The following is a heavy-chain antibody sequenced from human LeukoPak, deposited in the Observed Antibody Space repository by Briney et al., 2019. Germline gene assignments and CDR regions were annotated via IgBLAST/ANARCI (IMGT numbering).Heavy chain of an antibody. CDR3: TRDLNDLLQNYRSTWYPADY. Sequence: GGSLRLSCAASGFTFSTYWMNWVRQAPGKGLVWVSRVNNDGSSTSYADSVKGRFTISRDNTKNTLYLQMNSLRAEDTAVYYCTRDLNDLLQNYRSTWYPADYWGQGTLVTVSS. CDR2: VNNDGSST. D-gene: IGHD6-13*01. V-gene: IGHV3-74*01. CDR1: GFTFSTYW. J-gene: IGHJ4*02.